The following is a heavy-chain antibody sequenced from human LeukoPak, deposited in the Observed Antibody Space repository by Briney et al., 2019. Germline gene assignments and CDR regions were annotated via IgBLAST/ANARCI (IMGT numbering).Heavy chain of an antibody. CDR3: ARGQTYYYYYYYMDV. J-gene: IGHJ6*03. CDR2: IKQDGSEK. V-gene: IGHV3-7*01. Sequence: GGSLRLSCAASGFTFSSYGMHWVRQAPGKGLEWVANIKQDGSEKDYVDSVKGRFTISRDNAKNSLYLQMNSLRAEDTAVYYCARGQTYYYYYYYMDVWGKGTTVTVSS. CDR1: GFTFSSYG.